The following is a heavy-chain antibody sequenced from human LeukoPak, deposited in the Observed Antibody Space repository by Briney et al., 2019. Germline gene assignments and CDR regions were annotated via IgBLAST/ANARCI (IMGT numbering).Heavy chain of an antibody. CDR3: AARSTLNYHYYMDV. CDR1: DASISSGTYY. D-gene: IGHD6-6*01. Sequence: SETLPPTCAVSDASISSGTYYWSWIRQPAGRGLEWIGHVYSSGSANYNPSLKSRVIISIDTSENQFSLDLDSVTAADTAVYYCAARSTLNYHYYMDVWGTGTTVTVSS. CDR2: VYSSGSA. J-gene: IGHJ6*03. V-gene: IGHV4-61*09.